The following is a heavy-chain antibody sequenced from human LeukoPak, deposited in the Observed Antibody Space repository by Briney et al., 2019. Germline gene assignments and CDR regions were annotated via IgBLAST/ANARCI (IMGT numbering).Heavy chain of an antibody. Sequence: GGSLRLSCAASGFTFSSYSMNWLRQAPAKGLDWVSSISSSSSYIYYADSVKGRFTISRDNAKNSLYLQMNSLRAEDTAVYYCANDHCGYRPYYMDVWGKGTTVTVSS. CDR2: ISSSSSYI. J-gene: IGHJ6*03. V-gene: IGHV3-21*01. CDR1: GFTFSSYS. CDR3: ANDHCGYRPYYMDV. D-gene: IGHD5-18*01.